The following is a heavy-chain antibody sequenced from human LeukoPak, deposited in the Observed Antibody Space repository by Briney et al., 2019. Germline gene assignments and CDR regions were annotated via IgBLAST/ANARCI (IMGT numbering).Heavy chain of an antibody. D-gene: IGHD3-22*01. CDR3: ARDGILGGYYPHHFDY. V-gene: IGHV1-46*01. CDR1: GYTFTSYY. CDR2: INPSGGST. J-gene: IGHJ4*02. Sequence: ASVKVSCKASGYTFTSYYMHWVRQTPGQGLEWMGIINPSGGSTSYAQKFQGRVTMTRDMSTSTVYMELSSLRSEDTAVYYCARDGILGGYYPHHFDYWGQGTLVTVSS.